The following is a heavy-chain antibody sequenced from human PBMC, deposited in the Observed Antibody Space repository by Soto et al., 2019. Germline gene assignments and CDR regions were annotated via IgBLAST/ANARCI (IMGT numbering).Heavy chain of an antibody. CDR1: PTRISGNY. CDR3: ARRYSWGLDY. CDR2: RYYRGCT. J-gene: IGHJ4*01. V-gene: IGHV4-59*01. Sequence: PSETMSRTWTVAPTRISGNYCSWIRLPPGHGITRIGYRYYRGCTNYSPSLKSRVATSLDTSKNQFSRNLSSVTAADTAVYFCARRYSWGLDYWGQGTLVTVSS. D-gene: IGHD5-18*01.